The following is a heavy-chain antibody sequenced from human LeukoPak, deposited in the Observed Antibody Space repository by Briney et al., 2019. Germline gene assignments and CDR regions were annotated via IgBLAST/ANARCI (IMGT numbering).Heavy chain of an antibody. D-gene: IGHD2-2*01. CDR3: ARDPKQDIVVVPALGWFDP. J-gene: IGHJ5*02. V-gene: IGHV3-7*01. CDR1: GFTFSSYW. CDR2: IKQDGSEK. Sequence: PGGSLRLSCAASGFTFSSYWMSWVRQAPGKGLEWVANIKQDGSEKYYVDSVKGRFTISRDNAKNSLYLQMSSLRAEDTAVYYCARDPKQDIVVVPALGWFDPWGQGTLVTVSS.